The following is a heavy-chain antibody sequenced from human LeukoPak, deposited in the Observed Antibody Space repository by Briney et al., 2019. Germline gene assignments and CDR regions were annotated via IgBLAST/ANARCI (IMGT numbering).Heavy chain of an antibody. J-gene: IGHJ4*02. CDR1: GGSFSGYY. CDR2: INHSGST. Sequence: SETLSLTCAVYGGSFSGYYWSWIRQPPGKGLEWIGEINHSGSTNYNPSLKSRVTISVDTSKNQFSLKLSSVTAADTAVYYCARGSKRGYSGYGDYWGQGTLVTVSS. D-gene: IGHD5-12*01. CDR3: ARGSKRGYSGYGDY. V-gene: IGHV4-34*01.